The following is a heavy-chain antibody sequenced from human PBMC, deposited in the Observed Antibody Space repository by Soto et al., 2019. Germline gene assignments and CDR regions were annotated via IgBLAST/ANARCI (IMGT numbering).Heavy chain of an antibody. CDR2: IYAGDSDT. CDR1: GYRFTSYW. V-gene: IGHV5-51*01. D-gene: IGHD3-10*01. CDR3: ARRGLDYHYGLDV. J-gene: IGHJ6*02. Sequence: GESLKISCRGSGYRFTSYWIDWVRQMPGKGLEWMGVIYAGDSDTRYSPSFQGQVTISADQSINTAYLQWSSLKASDTAIYYCARRGLDYHYGLDVWGQGTTVTVSS.